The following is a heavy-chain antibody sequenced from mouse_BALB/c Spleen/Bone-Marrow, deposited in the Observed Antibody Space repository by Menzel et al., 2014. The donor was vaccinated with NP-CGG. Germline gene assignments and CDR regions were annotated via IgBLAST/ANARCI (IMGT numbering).Heavy chain of an antibody. CDR2: ISTYYGDA. V-gene: IGHV1S137*01. CDR1: GHTFTDYA. Sequence: QVQLQQSGAELVRPGVSVKISSKGSGHTFTDYAMHWVKQSHAKSLEWIGVISTYYGDASYNQKFKGKATMTVDKSSSTAYMELARLTSEDSAIYYCARDYDYGFAYWGQGTQVTVSA. D-gene: IGHD2-4*01. J-gene: IGHJ3*01. CDR3: ARDYDYGFAY.